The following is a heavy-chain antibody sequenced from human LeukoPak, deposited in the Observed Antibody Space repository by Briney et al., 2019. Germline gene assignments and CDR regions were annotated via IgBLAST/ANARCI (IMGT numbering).Heavy chain of an antibody. CDR3: ARSITIFGVVTQTRFFDY. CDR1: GGSISSYY. V-gene: IGHV4-59*01. CDR2: IYYSGST. D-gene: IGHD3-3*01. J-gene: IGHJ4*02. Sequence: SETLSLTCTVSGGSISSYYWSWIRQPPGKGLEWIGYIYYSGSTNYNPSLKSRVTISVDTSKSQFSLKLSSVTAADTAVYYCARSITIFGVVTQTRFFDYWGQGTLVTVSS.